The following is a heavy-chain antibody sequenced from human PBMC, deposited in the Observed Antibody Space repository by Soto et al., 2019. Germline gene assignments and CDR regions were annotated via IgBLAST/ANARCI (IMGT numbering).Heavy chain of an antibody. D-gene: IGHD3-3*01. CDR3: ASPYNDFWSGYYTFDY. V-gene: IGHV1-69*13. CDR1: GGTFSSYA. J-gene: IGHJ4*02. CDR2: IIPIFGTA. Sequence: SVKVSCKAPGGTFSSYAISWVRQAPGQGLEWMGGIIPIFGTANYAQKFQGRVTITADESTSTAYMELSSLRSEDTAVYYCASPYNDFWSGYYTFDYWGQGTLVTVSS.